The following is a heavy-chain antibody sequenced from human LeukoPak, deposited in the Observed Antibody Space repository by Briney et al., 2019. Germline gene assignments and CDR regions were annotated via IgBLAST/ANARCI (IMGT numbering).Heavy chain of an antibody. CDR2: INHSGST. CDR1: GGSISSYY. D-gene: IGHD5-18*01. Sequence: SETLSLTCTVSGGSISSYYWSWIRQPPGKGLEWIGEINHSGSTNYNPSLKSRVTISVDTSKNQFSLKLSSVTAADTAVYYCARVSRRGYSYGYWFDPWGQGTLVTVSS. V-gene: IGHV4-34*01. CDR3: ARVSRRGYSYGYWFDP. J-gene: IGHJ5*02.